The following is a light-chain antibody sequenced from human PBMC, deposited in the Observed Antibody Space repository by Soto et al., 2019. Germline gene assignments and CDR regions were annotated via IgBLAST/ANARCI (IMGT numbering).Light chain of an antibody. CDR1: QGIRND. V-gene: IGKV1-17*01. CDR3: LQHNTYPRT. CDR2: AAS. J-gene: IGKJ1*01. Sequence: DFKMTRPPSSLFAFVEARAPILCRPSQGIRNDLGWYQQKPGKAPKRLIYAASTLQPGVPSRFSGSGSGTDFTLTISSLQPEDIATYYCLQHNTYPRTFGQGTKVDIK.